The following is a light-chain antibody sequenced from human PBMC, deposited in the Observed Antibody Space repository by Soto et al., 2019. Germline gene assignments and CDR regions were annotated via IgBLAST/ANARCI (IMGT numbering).Light chain of an antibody. V-gene: IGKV1-5*01. J-gene: IGKJ1*01. CDR1: QSISSW. CDR2: DAS. CDR3: QQYNSYPWT. Sequence: DIQMTQSPSTLSASVGDRVTITCRASQSISSWLAWYQQKPGKATKLLIYDASSLESGVPSRFSGSGSGTDITHTISSLQPDDFATYYCQQYNSYPWTFGQGTKVEIK.